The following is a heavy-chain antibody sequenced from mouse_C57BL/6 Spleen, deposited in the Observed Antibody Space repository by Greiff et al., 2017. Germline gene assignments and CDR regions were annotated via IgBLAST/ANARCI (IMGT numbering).Heavy chain of an antibody. CDR3: ARDYDGYYPSLYFDY. V-gene: IGHV3-6*01. CDR2: ISYDGSN. D-gene: IGHD2-3*01. J-gene: IGHJ2*01. CDR1: GYSITSGYY. Sequence: EVKLVESGPGLVKPSQSLSLTCSVTGYSITSGYYWNWIRQFPGNKLEWMGYISYDGSNNYNPSLKNRISITRDTSKNQFFLKLNSVTTEDTATYYCARDYDGYYPSLYFDYWGQGTTLTVSS.